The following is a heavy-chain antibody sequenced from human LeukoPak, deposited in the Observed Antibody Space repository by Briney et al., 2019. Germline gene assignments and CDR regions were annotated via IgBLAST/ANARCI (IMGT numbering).Heavy chain of an antibody. D-gene: IGHD6-13*01. CDR3: ARDSGYSSSDY. J-gene: IGHJ4*02. V-gene: IGHV3-7*03. CDR2: IKKDGSET. CDR1: GFIFSEYL. Sequence: PGGSLRLSCEASGFIFSEYLMTWVRQAPGKGSEWVATIKKDGSETYYVDSVKGRFTISRDNAKNSLYLQMNSLRDEDTAVYYCARDSGYSSSDYWGQGTLVTVSS.